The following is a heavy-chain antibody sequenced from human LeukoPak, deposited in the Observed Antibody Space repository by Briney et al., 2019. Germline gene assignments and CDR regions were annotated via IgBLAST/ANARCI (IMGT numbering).Heavy chain of an antibody. CDR3: ARHIVGATTFAFDI. CDR1: GGSICSYY. J-gene: IGHJ3*02. D-gene: IGHD1-26*01. CDR2: IYTSGST. V-gene: IGHV4-4*07. Sequence: SETLSLTCTVSGGSICSYYWSWIRQPAGKGLEWIGRIYTSGSTNYNPSLKSRVTMSVDTSKNQFSLQLSSVTAAVTAVYYCARHIVGATTFAFDIWGQGTMVTVSS.